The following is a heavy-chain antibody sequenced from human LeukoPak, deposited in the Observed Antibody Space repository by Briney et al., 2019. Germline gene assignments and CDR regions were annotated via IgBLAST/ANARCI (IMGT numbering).Heavy chain of an antibody. J-gene: IGHJ3*02. CDR3: ARGGSYLSAFDI. Sequence: GGSLRLSCAASGFTFSNHGMNWVRQAPGKGLEWVSIIYSGGSTFYADSVKGRFTISRDNSKNTLYLQMNSLRAEDTAVYYCARGGSYLSAFDIWGQGTMVTVSS. CDR1: GFTFSNHG. CDR2: IYSGGST. V-gene: IGHV3-53*01. D-gene: IGHD1-26*01.